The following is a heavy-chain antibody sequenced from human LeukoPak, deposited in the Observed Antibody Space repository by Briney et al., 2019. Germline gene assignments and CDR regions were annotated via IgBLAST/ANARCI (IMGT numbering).Heavy chain of an antibody. Sequence: ASVKVSCKASGYTFTGYYMHWARQAPGQGLEWMGWINPNSGGTNYAQKFQGRVTMTRDTSISTAYMELSRLRSDDTAAYYCARSRNFWSVEVDYWGQGTLVTVSS. D-gene: IGHD3-3*01. J-gene: IGHJ4*02. CDR2: INPNSGGT. CDR3: ARSRNFWSVEVDY. V-gene: IGHV1-2*02. CDR1: GYTFTGYY.